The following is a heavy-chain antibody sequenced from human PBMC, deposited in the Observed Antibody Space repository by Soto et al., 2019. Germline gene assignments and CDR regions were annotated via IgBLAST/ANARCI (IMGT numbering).Heavy chain of an antibody. V-gene: IGHV4-4*07. CDR3: VRDGMETLRDWFDP. CDR2: IYATGTT. Sequence: PSETLSLTCTVSGASISGFYWSWIRKSAGKGLEWIGRIYATGTTDYNPSLKSRVMMSVDTSKKQFSLKLRSVTAADTAVYYCVRDGMETLRDWFDPWGQGISVTVSS. CDR1: GASISGFY. D-gene: IGHD1-1*01. J-gene: IGHJ5*02.